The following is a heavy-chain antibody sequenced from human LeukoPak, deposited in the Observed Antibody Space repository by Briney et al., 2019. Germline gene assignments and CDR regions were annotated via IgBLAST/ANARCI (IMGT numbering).Heavy chain of an antibody. CDR1: GFTVSSNY. Sequence: GGSLRLSCAASGFTVSSNYMSWVRQAPGKGLEWVSVIYSGGSTYYADSVKGRFTISRDNSKNTLYLQMNSLRAEDTAVYYCATPERSDTSGYYYWGQGTLVTVSS. CDR2: IYSGGST. D-gene: IGHD3-22*01. V-gene: IGHV3-53*01. J-gene: IGHJ4*02. CDR3: ATPERSDTSGYYY.